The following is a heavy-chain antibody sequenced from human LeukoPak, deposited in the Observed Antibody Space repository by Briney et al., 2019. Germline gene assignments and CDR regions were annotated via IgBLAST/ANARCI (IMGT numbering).Heavy chain of an antibody. CDR1: GFTFSSYS. Sequence: GGSLRLSCAASGFTFSSYSMNWVRQAPGKGLEWVSYISSSSSTIYYADSVKGRFTISRDNAKNSLYLQVNSLRAEDTAVYYCARDLITMIVVVTPQTWWDGMDVWGQGTTVTVSS. D-gene: IGHD3-22*01. V-gene: IGHV3-48*04. CDR3: ARDLITMIVVVTPQTWWDGMDV. CDR2: ISSSSSTI. J-gene: IGHJ6*02.